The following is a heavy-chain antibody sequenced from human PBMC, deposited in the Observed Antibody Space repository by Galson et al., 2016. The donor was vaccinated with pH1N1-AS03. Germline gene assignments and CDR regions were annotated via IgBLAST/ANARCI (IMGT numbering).Heavy chain of an antibody. CDR3: ARQTMVHYFDY. CDR1: GYVFGSYR. Sequence: SVKVSCKASGYVFGSYRISWVRQAPGQGLEWMGWNSVYNGNTNHAQNLQGRVTMSTDTSTTTAYMELRSLTSDDTAVYYCARQTMVHYFDYWGQGTLVTVSS. CDR2: NSVYNGNT. D-gene: IGHD3-10*01. V-gene: IGHV1-18*01. J-gene: IGHJ4*02.